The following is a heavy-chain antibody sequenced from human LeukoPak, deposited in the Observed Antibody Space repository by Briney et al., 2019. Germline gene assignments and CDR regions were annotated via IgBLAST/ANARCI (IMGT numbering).Heavy chain of an antibody. V-gene: IGHV1-69*04. J-gene: IGHJ6*02. CDR3: ARGRDGYNYFRMYYGMDV. Sequence: ASVKVSCKASGGTFSSYAISWVRQAPGQGLEWMGRIIPILGIANYAQKFQGRVTITADKSTSTAYMELSSLRSEDTAVYYCARGRDGYNYFRMYYGMDVWSQGTTVTVSS. CDR2: IIPILGIA. CDR1: GGTFSSYA. D-gene: IGHD5-24*01.